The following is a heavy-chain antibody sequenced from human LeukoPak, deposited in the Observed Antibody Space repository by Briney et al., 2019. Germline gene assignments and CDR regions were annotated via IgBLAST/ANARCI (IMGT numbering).Heavy chain of an antibody. Sequence: GGSLRLSCAASGFTFSSYAMSWVRQAPGKGLEWVSAISGSGGSTYYADSVKGRFTISRDNSKNTLYLQMNSLRAEDTAVYYCAKDAASDYDFWSGYSAPQFGHWGPGTLVTVSS. CDR1: GFTFSSYA. CDR2: ISGSGGST. V-gene: IGHV3-23*01. J-gene: IGHJ4*02. CDR3: AKDAASDYDFWSGYSAPQFGH. D-gene: IGHD3-3*01.